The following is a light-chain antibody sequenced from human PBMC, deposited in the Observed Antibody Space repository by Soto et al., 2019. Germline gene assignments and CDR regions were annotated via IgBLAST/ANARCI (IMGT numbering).Light chain of an antibody. Sequence: QSVLTQPPSVSAAPGQRVTISCSGGTSNIGNNYVSWYQQLPGTAPKLLILENDKRPSGIPDRFSGSKSGTSATLGITGLQTGDEADYYCGTWDSSLSAHVFGTGTKVTVL. J-gene: IGLJ1*01. CDR1: TSNIGNNY. CDR2: END. CDR3: GTWDSSLSAHV. V-gene: IGLV1-51*01.